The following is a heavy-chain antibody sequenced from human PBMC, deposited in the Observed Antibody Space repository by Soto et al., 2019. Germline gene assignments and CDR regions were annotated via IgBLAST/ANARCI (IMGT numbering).Heavy chain of an antibody. CDR1: GFAFSKTW. D-gene: IGHD3-10*01. Sequence: EVQLVESGGGLVKPGGSLRLSCAASGFAFSKTWMNWVRQAPGNGLEWVGRSKSEDDGGSIDYATSVKGRFTISRDDSENTLYLQMNSLKTEDTGVYFCMTQGLYRSGTYWGQGTLVTVSS. J-gene: IGHJ4*02. CDR3: MTQGLYRSGTY. CDR2: SKSEDDGGSI. V-gene: IGHV3-15*07.